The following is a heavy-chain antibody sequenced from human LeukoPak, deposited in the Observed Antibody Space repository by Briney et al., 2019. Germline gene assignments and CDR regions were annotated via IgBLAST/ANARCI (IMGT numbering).Heavy chain of an antibody. Sequence: SQTLSLTCTVSGGSISSGDYPWSSVRHPPGTGLEWIGLMSDTGNTKFHPSLMSRVTMSVERSKNQVSLKLTSVTAADTAVYYCASVSLYDSSASFFASYYYYMDVWGKGTTVTVSS. CDR2: MSDTGNT. V-gene: IGHV4-61*08. D-gene: IGHD3-22*01. CDR3: ASVSLYDSSASFFASYYYYMDV. J-gene: IGHJ6*03. CDR1: GGSISSGDYP.